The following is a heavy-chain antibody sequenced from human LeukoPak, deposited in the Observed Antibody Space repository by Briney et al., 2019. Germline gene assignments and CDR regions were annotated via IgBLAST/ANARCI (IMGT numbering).Heavy chain of an antibody. CDR3: ARFGYSGWDLEY. V-gene: IGHV3-7*01. Sequence: GGSLRLSCAASGFSFRDFWMAWVRQAPGKGLEWVANINQGGSVKYYADSVKGRFTISRDDAESSLYVQMNSLRDEDTAVYYCARFGYSGWDLEYWGQGTLVTVSS. J-gene: IGHJ4*02. CDR2: INQGGSVK. CDR1: GFSFRDFW. D-gene: IGHD5-12*01.